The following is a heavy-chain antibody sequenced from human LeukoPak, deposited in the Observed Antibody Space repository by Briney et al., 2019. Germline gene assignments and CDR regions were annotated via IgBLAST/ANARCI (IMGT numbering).Heavy chain of an antibody. Sequence: PSETLSLACAVYGGSFSGYYWSWIRQPPGKGLEWIGEINHSGSINYNPSLKSRGTISVDTSKNQFSLKLSPVTAADTTVYYCARRGSGWHAWGQGTLVTVSS. CDR3: ARRGSGWHA. CDR2: INHSGSI. CDR1: GGSFSGYY. D-gene: IGHD6-19*01. V-gene: IGHV4-34*01. J-gene: IGHJ5*02.